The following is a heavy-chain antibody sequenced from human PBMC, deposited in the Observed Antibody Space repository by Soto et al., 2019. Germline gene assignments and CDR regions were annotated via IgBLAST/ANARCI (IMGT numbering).Heavy chain of an antibody. CDR3: ARRRCYGGTYYYYGMDV. V-gene: IGHV4-34*01. Sequence: QVQLQQWGAGLLKPSETLSLTCAVYGGYFSGYYWSWIRQPPGKGLEWIGEINHSGSTNYNPSLKRGVTISVDTSKKQFSLKRSVVAAADTAVYYWARRRCYGGTYYYYGMDVWGQGTTVTVSS. D-gene: IGHD2-15*01. J-gene: IGHJ6*02. CDR2: INHSGST. CDR1: GGYFSGYY.